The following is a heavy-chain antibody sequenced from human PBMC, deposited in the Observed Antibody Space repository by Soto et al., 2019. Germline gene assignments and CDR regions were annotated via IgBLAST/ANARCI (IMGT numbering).Heavy chain of an antibody. Sequence: QVQLVQSGAEVKKPGSSVKVSCKASGGTFSSYAISWVRQAPGQGLEWMGGIIPIFGTANYAQKFQGRVTITADESMGTAYMELSSLRSEDTAVDYCARWGYCSSTSCYIDGYYYYGMDVWGQGTTVTVSS. CDR3: ARWGYCSSTSCYIDGYYYYGMDV. CDR1: GGTFSSYA. V-gene: IGHV1-69*01. J-gene: IGHJ6*02. D-gene: IGHD2-2*02. CDR2: IIPIFGTA.